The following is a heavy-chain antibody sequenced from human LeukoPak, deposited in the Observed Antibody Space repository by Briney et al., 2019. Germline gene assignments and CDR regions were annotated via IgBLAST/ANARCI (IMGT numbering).Heavy chain of an antibody. CDR1: GFTFRDYY. CDR3: ARLFGGVTTFDY. D-gene: IGHD2-8*02. J-gene: IGHJ4*02. CDR2: MKGDASLI. Sequence: GGSLRLSCAASGFTFRDYYMSWVRQAPGRGLQWVASMKGDASLIYYVDSVKGRFTISRDNARNSLYLQMNSLRVEDTAVYFCARLFGGVTTFDYWGQGALVTVSS. V-gene: IGHV3-7*01.